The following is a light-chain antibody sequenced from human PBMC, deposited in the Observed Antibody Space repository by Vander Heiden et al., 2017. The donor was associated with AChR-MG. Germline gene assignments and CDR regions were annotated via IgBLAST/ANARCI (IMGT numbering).Light chain of an antibody. J-gene: IGLJ2*01. V-gene: IGLV4-60*02. CDR2: IEGNGTY. CDR3: EPCNNNTRL. CDR1: SGHSDHI. Sequence: QPVLTQSSYASGSLGSSVKLPCTPRSGHSDHISAWHQQPPGKATRNWMKIEGNGTYNMGSGVPDRFSGSSSGSARSLTISNLQYDDEADYYCEPCNNNTRLFGGGTKLTVL.